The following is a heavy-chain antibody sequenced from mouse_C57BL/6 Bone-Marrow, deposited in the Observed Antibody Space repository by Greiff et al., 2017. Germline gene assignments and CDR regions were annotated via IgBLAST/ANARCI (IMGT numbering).Heavy chain of an antibody. Sequence: EVQLQQSGAELVRPGASVKLSCTASGFNIKDDYMHWVKQRPEQGLEWIGWIDPENGDTEYASKFQGKATITADTSSNTAYLQLSSLTSEDTAVYYCTTGDYDYDGFAYWGQGTLVTVSA. J-gene: IGHJ3*01. D-gene: IGHD2-4*01. CDR3: TTGDYDYDGFAY. V-gene: IGHV14-4*01. CDR1: GFNIKDDY. CDR2: IDPENGDT.